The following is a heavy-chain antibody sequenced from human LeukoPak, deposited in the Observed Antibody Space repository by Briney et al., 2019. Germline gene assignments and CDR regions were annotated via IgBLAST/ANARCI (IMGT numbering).Heavy chain of an antibody. V-gene: IGHV3-23*01. J-gene: IGHJ1*01. CDR3: AKDQHGWIFGVGVD. CDR1: GFTFSSYA. Sequence: GGSLRLSCAASGFTFSSYAMSWVRQAPGKGLEWVSGITGSGDITYYADSVKGRFTMSRDNSKNTLYAQMNSLRAEDTAVYFCAKDQHGWIFGVGVDWGQGTLVTVSS. D-gene: IGHD3-3*01. CDR2: ITGSGDIT.